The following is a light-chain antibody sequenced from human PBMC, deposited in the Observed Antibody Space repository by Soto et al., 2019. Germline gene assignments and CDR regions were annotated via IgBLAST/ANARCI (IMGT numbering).Light chain of an antibody. CDR1: QSVSSSY. CDR3: QQRSNSLT. J-gene: IGKJ5*01. CDR2: VAS. V-gene: IGKV3D-20*02. Sequence: EILLTKSPGTLSWSPGERATLCWGASQSVSSSYLACYQQKPGQAPGLLIYVASNRATGIPASLSGSGSGTEFPLTISSIAPEDFAVDYCQQRSNSLTFGHGTRLEIK.